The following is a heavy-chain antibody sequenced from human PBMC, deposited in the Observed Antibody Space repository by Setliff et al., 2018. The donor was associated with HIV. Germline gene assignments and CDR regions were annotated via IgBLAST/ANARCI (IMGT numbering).Heavy chain of an antibody. CDR2: IYPSDSNT. D-gene: IGHD7-27*01. V-gene: IGHV5-51*01. Sequence: GESLTISCKGSGYSFPTYWIGWVRQKPGKGLEWMGIIYPSDSNTIYSPSFQGQVTISADKSITTAYLQWSSLEASDTAMYYCARSNWGSFHYWYFDLWGRGTLVTVSS. CDR3: ARSNWGSFHYWYFDL. CDR1: GYSFPTYW. J-gene: IGHJ2*01.